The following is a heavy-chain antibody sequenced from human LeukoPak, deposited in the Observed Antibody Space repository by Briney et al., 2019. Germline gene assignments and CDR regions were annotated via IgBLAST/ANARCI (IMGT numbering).Heavy chain of an antibody. V-gene: IGHV4-39*01. CDR3: ARQKPSTFRQYGRGRPLDS. CDR1: GGSISSGDYY. D-gene: IGHD2-15*01. J-gene: IGHJ4*02. CDR2: IHHSGST. Sequence: SETLSLTCTVSGGSISSGDYYWSWIRQPPGKGLEWIGYIHHSGSTYYNPSLKSRVTLLVDTSKNQFSLRLTSVTAADTAVYFCARQKPSTFRQYGRGRPLDSWGQGTLVTVSS.